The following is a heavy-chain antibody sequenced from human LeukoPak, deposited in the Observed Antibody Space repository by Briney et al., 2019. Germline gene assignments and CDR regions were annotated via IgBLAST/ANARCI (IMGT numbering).Heavy chain of an antibody. CDR2: IYDSGTT. V-gene: IGHV4-59*01. D-gene: IGHD4-23*01. J-gene: IGHJ1*01. Sequence: PSETLSLTCTVSGGSISSYYWSWIRQPPGKGLEWIGYIYDSGTTNYNPSLKSRVTVSVDTSKNQFSLKLSSVTAADTAVYYCARVERVTTVINRAEYFQHWGQGTLVTVSS. CDR3: ARVERVTTVINRAEYFQH. CDR1: GGSISSYY.